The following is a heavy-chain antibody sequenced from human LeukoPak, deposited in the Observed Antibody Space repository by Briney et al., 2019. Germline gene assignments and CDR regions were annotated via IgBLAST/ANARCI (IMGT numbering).Heavy chain of an antibody. J-gene: IGHJ3*02. V-gene: IGHV3-21*01. CDR3: ARVVAVAGRAFDI. CDR2: ISSGSSYI. Sequence: GGSLRLSCAASGFTFSSYSMNWVRQAPGKGLEWVSSISSGSSYIYYADSVKGRFTISRDNAKNSLYLQMNSLRAEDTAMYYCARVVAVAGRAFDIWGLGTMVTVSS. CDR1: GFTFSSYS. D-gene: IGHD6-19*01.